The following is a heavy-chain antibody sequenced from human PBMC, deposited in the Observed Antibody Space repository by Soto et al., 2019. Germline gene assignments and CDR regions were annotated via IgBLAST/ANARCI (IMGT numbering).Heavy chain of an antibody. V-gene: IGHV1-46*01. CDR2: INPSGGST. Sequence: APSVKVSCKASGYTFTSYYMHWVRQAPGQGXEWMGIINPSGGSTSYAQKFQGRATMNRDTSTSTVYIEPNRQRSEHTAVYLCAGDGPRYYYARSGSSSTVYYYYGMDVWGQGTTVTVSS. CDR3: AGDGPRYYYARSGSSSTVYYYYGMDV. D-gene: IGHD3-22*01. J-gene: IGHJ6*02. CDR1: GYTFTSYY.